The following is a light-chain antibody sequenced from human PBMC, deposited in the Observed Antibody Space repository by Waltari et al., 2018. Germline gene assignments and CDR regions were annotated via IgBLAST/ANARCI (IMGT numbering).Light chain of an antibody. V-gene: IGLV2-14*01. J-gene: IGLJ1*01. CDR3: SSHTTSDSLV. Sequence: QSALPQPASVPGSPGPSITISCPGTSSYVGAYNYVSWYQQHPGKVPQLMIDEVTNRPSGVSNRFSGSKSGNTASLTISGLQPEDEADYYCSSHTTSDSLVFGTGNKVTVL. CDR2: EVT. CDR1: SSYVGAYNY.